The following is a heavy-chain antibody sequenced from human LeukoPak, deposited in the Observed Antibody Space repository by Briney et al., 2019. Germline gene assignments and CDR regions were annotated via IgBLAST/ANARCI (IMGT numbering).Heavy chain of an antibody. V-gene: IGHV1-69*13. J-gene: IGHJ6*03. CDR3: ARGPPGIMRYMDV. D-gene: IGHD3-10*01. CDR2: IIPIFGTA. Sequence: SVKVSCKASGYTFTSYGISWVRQAPGQGLEWMGGIIPIFGTANYAQKFQGRVTITADESTSTAYMELSSLRSEDTAVYYCARGPPGIMRYMDVWGKGTTVAISS. CDR1: GYTFTSYG.